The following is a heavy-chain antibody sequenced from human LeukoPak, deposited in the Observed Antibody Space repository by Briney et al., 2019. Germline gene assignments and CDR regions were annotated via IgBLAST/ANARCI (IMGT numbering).Heavy chain of an antibody. CDR3: AKDASPFGGKGQSYYFDY. J-gene: IGHJ4*02. CDR2: ISWNSGSI. Sequence: GGSLRLSCAASGFTFDDYAMHWVRQAPGKGLEWVSGISWNSGSIGYADSVKGRFTISRDNAKNSLYLQMNSLRAEDMALYYCAKDASPFGGKGQSYYFDYWGQGTLVTVSS. V-gene: IGHV3-9*03. CDR1: GFTFDDYA. D-gene: IGHD2-15*01.